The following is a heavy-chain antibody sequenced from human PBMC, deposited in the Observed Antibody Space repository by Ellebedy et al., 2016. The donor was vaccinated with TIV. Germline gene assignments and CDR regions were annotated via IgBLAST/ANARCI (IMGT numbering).Heavy chain of an antibody. Sequence: SETLSLXXTVSGGSASSGSYYWSWIRQPPGKGLEWIGFIYYSGSTNYNPSLKSRVTISVDTSKNQFSLKLSSVTAADTAVYYCARSVGATDYWGQGTLVTVSS. CDR1: GGSASSGSYY. V-gene: IGHV4-61*01. CDR2: IYYSGST. J-gene: IGHJ4*02. D-gene: IGHD1-26*01. CDR3: ARSVGATDY.